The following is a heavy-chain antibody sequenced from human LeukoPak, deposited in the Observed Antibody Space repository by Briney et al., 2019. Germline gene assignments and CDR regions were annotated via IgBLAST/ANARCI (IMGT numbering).Heavy chain of an antibody. J-gene: IGHJ4*02. CDR1: GYTFTSYY. Sequence: ASVKVSCKASGYTFTSYYMHWVRQAPGEGLEWMGIINPSGGSTSYAQKFQGRVTMTRNTSISTAYMELSSLRSEDTAVYYCARGLMVRGVIMYYFDYWGQGTLVTVSS. CDR2: INPSGGST. CDR3: ARGLMVRGVIMYYFDY. V-gene: IGHV1-46*01. D-gene: IGHD3-10*01.